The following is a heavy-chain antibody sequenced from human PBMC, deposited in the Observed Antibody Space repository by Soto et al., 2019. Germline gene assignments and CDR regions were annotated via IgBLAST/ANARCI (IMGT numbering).Heavy chain of an antibody. J-gene: IGHJ6*02. CDR1: GGSISSGGYY. Sequence: PSETLSLTCTVSGGSISSGGYYWSWIRQHPGKGLEWIGYIYYSGSTYYNPSLKSRVTISVDTSKNQFSLKLSSVTAADAAVYYCARDHFLYDSSGSPREGGMDVWGQGTTVTVSS. CDR3: ARDHFLYDSSGSPREGGMDV. V-gene: IGHV4-31*03. CDR2: IYYSGST. D-gene: IGHD3-22*01.